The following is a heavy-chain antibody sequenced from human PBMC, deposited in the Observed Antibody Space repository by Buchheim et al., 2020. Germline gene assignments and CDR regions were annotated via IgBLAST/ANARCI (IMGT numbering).Heavy chain of an antibody. D-gene: IGHD3-9*01. CDR2: IYSGGST. V-gene: IGHV3-53*01. CDR3: ARDSIDILTGYSENYYYYYMDV. CDR1: GFTVSSNY. Sequence: EVQLVESGGGLIQPGGSLRLSCAASGFTVSSNYMSWVRQAPGKGLEWVSVIYSGGSTYYADSVKGRFTISRDNSKNTLYLQMNSLRAEDTAVYHCARDSIDILTGYSENYYYYYMDVWGKGTT. J-gene: IGHJ6*03.